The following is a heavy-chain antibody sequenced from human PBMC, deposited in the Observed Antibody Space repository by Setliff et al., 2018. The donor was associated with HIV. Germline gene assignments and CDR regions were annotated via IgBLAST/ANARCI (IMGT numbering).Heavy chain of an antibody. CDR3: ARVPVSSYYYYMDV. J-gene: IGHJ6*03. Sequence: ASVKVSCKASGYTFVSYGISWVRQAPGQGLEWMGWISASSVNTNYTQGRVTMTTDISTTTAYMELRSLRSGDTAVYYCARVPVSSYYYYMDVWGAGTTVNVSS. D-gene: IGHD6-13*01. V-gene: IGHV1-18*01. CDR1: GYTFVSYG. CDR2: ISASSVNT.